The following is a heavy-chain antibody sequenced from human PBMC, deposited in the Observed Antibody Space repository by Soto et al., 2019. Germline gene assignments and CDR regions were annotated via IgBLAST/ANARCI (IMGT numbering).Heavy chain of an antibody. V-gene: IGHV4-31*03. CDR3: ARLVKRAFYSSSSVFDP. J-gene: IGHJ5*02. D-gene: IGHD6-6*01. CDR2: IYYSGST. Sequence: QVQLQESGPGLVKPSQTLSLTCTVSGGSISSGGYYWSWIRQHPGKGLEWIGYIYYSGSTYYNPTLKSRVTISVDTSKNQFSLKLSSVTAADTAVYYCARLVKRAFYSSSSVFDPWGQGTLVTVSS. CDR1: GGSISSGGYY.